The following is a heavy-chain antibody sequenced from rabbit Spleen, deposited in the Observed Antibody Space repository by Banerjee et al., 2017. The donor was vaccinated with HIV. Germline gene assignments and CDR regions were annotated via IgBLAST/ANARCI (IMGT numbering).Heavy chain of an antibody. CDR1: GFSFSNNYV. CDR3: ARDLVVVIGWNFNL. D-gene: IGHD8-1*01. CDR2: IDTGSRDFT. J-gene: IGHJ4*01. Sequence: QEQLEESGGDLVKPGASLTLTCTASGFSFSNNYVMCWVRQAPGKGLEWIACIDTGSRDFTYYASWASGRFIMSRPSSTTVTLQMTSLTAADTTTYFCARDLVVVIGWNFNLWGQGTLVTVS. V-gene: IGHV1S45*01.